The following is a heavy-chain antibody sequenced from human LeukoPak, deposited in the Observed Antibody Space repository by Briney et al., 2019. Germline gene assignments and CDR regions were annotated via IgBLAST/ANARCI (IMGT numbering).Heavy chain of an antibody. CDR3: ARGSYFYGSGSFMGSDY. J-gene: IGHJ4*02. CDR1: GYTFTNYA. V-gene: IGHV1-3*01. Sequence: ASVKVSCKAFGYTFTNYAVHWVRQAPGQRLEWMGWINAGNGNTEYSQNFQDRVTITRDTSATTAYMELSSLRSEDTAVYYCARGSYFYGSGSFMGSDYWGQGTLVTVSS. D-gene: IGHD3-10*01. CDR2: INAGNGNT.